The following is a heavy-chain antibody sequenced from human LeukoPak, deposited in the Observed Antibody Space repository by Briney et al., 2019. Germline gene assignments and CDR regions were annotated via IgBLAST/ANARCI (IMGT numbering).Heavy chain of an antibody. J-gene: IGHJ4*02. CDR1: DDFVSSDTGGYY. D-gene: IGHD4-23*01. CDR2: IHSDGTP. V-gene: IGHV4-31*03. Sequence: PSQTLSLTCSRSDDFVSSDTGGYYWTWIRQRPGKGLDWIGNIHSDGTPSYNPSLRGRVSISRDRSKNQFSLRLTSVTAGDTAFYYCARDRGDYSGDPGYFDYWGQGPLVTVSS. CDR3: ARDRGDYSGDPGYFDY.